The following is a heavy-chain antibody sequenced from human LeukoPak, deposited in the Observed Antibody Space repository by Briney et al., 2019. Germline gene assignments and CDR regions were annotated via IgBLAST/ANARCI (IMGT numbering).Heavy chain of an antibody. D-gene: IGHD6-19*01. CDR2: IYYSGST. CDR3: ARVKEAGLFDY. Sequence: SETLSLACTVSGGSISSYYWSWIRQPPGKGLEWIGYIYYSGSTNYNPSLKSRVTISVDTSKNQFSLKLSSVTAADTAVYYCARVKEAGLFDYWGQGTLVTVSS. V-gene: IGHV4-59*01. J-gene: IGHJ4*02. CDR1: GGSISSYY.